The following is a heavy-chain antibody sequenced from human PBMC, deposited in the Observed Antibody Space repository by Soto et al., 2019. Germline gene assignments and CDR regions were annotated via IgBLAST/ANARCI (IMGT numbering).Heavy chain of an antibody. CDR1: GYSFTTYE. CDR2: SNGGNGKT. J-gene: IGHJ4*02. Sequence: QVHLVQSGAEVKKPGASVKVSCKASGYSFTTYEIHWVRQAPGQRLERMGWSNGGNGKTKYKQRLQGRVNITRDTAANKAYMEVSSLTTESTAVYYWARRGSRSVDEIFDYWGPGTLVTVSS. D-gene: IGHD2-15*01. V-gene: IGHV1-3*01. CDR3: ARRGSRSVDEIFDY.